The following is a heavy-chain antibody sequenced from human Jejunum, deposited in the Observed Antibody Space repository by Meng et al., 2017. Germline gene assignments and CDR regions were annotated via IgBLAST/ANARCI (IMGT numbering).Heavy chain of an antibody. CDR2: ISSSGGRT. CDR3: AKRAGTIFYNSSGYEFDN. Sequence: GESLKISCAGSGFTFSSYVMNWVRQAPGKGLEWVSSISSSGGRTNYAESVKGRFTVFRDTSKRPLYLQRNNLRSEDTAVYYYAKRAGTIFYNSSGYEFDNWGQGTLVTVSS. J-gene: IGHJ4*02. D-gene: IGHD3-22*01. V-gene: IGHV3-23*01. CDR1: GFTFSSYV.